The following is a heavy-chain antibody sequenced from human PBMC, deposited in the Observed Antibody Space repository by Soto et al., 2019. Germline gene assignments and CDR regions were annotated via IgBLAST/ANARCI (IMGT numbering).Heavy chain of an antibody. V-gene: IGHV3-73*01. CDR3: TRPGYSNYDSDY. D-gene: IGHD5-12*01. Sequence: EVQLVESGGGLEQPGGSLRLSCAASGFTFSGSVIYWVRQASGKGREWVGRIRSRSNGYATAYAASVRGRFTISRDDSKNTAYLQMDSLKTEDTAVYYCTRPGYSNYDSDYWGQGTLVTVSS. CDR1: GFTFSGSV. CDR2: IRSRSNGYAT. J-gene: IGHJ4*02.